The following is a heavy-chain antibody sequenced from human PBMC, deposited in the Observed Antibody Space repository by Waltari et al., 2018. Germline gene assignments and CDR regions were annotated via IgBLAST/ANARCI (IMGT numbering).Heavy chain of an antibody. Sequence: QVQLQESGPGLVKPSETLSLTCTVSGGSISSYYWSWIRQPAGKGLEWIGRIYTSGSTNYTPALKSRVTMSVDTSKNQFSLKLRSVTAADTAVYYCARLSIAAAGTLGVGDDYWGQGTLVTVSS. CDR3: ARLSIAAAGTLGVGDDY. J-gene: IGHJ4*02. V-gene: IGHV4-4*07. D-gene: IGHD6-13*01. CDR2: IYTSGST. CDR1: GGSISSYY.